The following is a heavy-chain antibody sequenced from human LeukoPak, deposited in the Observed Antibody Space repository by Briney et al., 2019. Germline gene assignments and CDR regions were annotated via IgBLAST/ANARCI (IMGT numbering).Heavy chain of an antibody. CDR3: AKRGDYFSSGSYYPFDY. CDR1: GFSVSNTY. J-gene: IGHJ4*02. D-gene: IGHD3-10*01. V-gene: IGHV3-23*01. Sequence: GGSLRLSCEASGFSVSNTYMSWVRRAPGKGLEWVSTMLGSGATTYYADSMRGRFTISRDNSKNTLYLQMNSLRAEDTAVYYCAKRGDYFSSGSYYPFDYWGQGTLVTVSS. CDR2: MLGSGATT.